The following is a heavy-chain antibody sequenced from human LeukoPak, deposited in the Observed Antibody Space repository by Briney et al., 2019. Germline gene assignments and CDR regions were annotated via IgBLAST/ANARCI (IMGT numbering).Heavy chain of an antibody. J-gene: IGHJ4*02. V-gene: IGHV3-48*01. CDR1: GFTFSSYS. Sequence: GGSLRLSCAASGFTFSSYSMNWVRQAPGKGLEWVSYISSSSSTIYYADSVKGRFTISRDNAKNSLYLQMNSLRAEDTAVYYCARGWTHYYFDYWGQGTLVTVSS. CDR2: ISSSSSTI. CDR3: ARGWTHYYFDY. D-gene: IGHD1-1*01.